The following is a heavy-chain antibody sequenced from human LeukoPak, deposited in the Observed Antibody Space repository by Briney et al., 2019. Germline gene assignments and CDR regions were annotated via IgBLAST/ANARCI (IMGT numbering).Heavy chain of an antibody. Sequence: ASVKVFCKASGYTFTRYGISWVRQAWGQGLEWMGCISAYNGNTNYAQKLQGRVTMTTDTSTSTAYMELRSLRSDDTAVYYCARDPDYGALNFDYWGQGTLVTVSS. CDR2: ISAYNGNT. CDR3: ARDPDYGALNFDY. V-gene: IGHV1-18*01. D-gene: IGHD4-17*01. CDR1: GYTFTRYG. J-gene: IGHJ4*02.